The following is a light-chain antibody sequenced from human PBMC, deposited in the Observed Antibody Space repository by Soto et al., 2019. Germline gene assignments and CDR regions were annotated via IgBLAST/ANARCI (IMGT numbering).Light chain of an antibody. CDR1: QDIRND. CDR3: LQDYSYPRT. V-gene: IGKV1-6*01. CDR2: GAS. Sequence: GDRVTITCRASQDIRNDLGWYQQKPGTAPKLLIYGASTLQSGVPSRFSGSGAGTDFTLTINSLQPGDFATYYCLQDYSYPRTFGPRTKVEVK. J-gene: IGKJ1*01.